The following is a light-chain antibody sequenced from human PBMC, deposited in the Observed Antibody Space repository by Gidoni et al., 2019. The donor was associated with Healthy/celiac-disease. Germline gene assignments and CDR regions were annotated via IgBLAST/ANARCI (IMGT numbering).Light chain of an antibody. J-gene: IGKJ3*01. Sequence: DIQMPQSPSSLSASVGDRVTITCQASQDISNYLNWYQQKPGKAPKLLIYDASNLETGVPSRFSGSGSGTYFTFTISSLQPEDIATYYCQQYDNLQFTFGPGTKVDIK. CDR3: QQYDNLQFT. CDR1: QDISNY. V-gene: IGKV1-33*01. CDR2: DAS.